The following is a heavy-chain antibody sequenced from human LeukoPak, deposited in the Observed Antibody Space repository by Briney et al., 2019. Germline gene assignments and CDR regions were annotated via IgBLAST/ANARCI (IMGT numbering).Heavy chain of an antibody. CDR2: IYHSGST. J-gene: IGHJ4*02. Sequence: SETLSLTCTVSGYSISSGYYWGWIRQPPGKGLEWIGSIYHSGSTYYNPSLKSRVTISVDTSKNQFSLKLSSVTAADTAVYYCARGLFLAVPAAMFWGYSYGAPLDYWGQGTLVTVSS. CDR1: GYSISSGYY. V-gene: IGHV4-38-2*02. D-gene: IGHD2-2*01. CDR3: ARGLFLAVPAAMFWGYSYGAPLDY.